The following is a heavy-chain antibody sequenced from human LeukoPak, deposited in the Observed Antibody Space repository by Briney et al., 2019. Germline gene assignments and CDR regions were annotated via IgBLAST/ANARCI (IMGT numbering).Heavy chain of an antibody. Sequence: GGSVRLSCAASGFPFSIYAMSWVRQPPGKGLEGFAAISCSGGSTYYADPVKAQFIISSVNSKNKLSLQLNSLRAEDTAVYYCAKGGRGAYYYYYMDVWGKGTTVTVSS. D-gene: IGHD2-15*01. CDR2: ISCSGGST. J-gene: IGHJ6*03. V-gene: IGHV3-23*01. CDR1: GFPFSIYA. CDR3: AKGGRGAYYYYYMDV.